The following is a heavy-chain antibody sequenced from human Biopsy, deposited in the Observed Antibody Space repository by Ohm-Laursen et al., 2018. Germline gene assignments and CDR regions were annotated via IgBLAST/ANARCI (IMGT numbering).Heavy chain of an antibody. CDR2: VTTTSSYI. D-gene: IGHD1-26*01. V-gene: IGHV3-21*01. CDR1: GFDFSDYS. Sequence: SLRLSCTASGFDFSDYSMSWVRQAPGKGLEWVSSVTTTSSYIYYADSVKGRFTISRDNAQNSLYLHMNSLRADDTAVYYCARLNSGTYDASDLWGQGTMVIVSS. CDR3: ARLNSGTYDASDL. J-gene: IGHJ3*01.